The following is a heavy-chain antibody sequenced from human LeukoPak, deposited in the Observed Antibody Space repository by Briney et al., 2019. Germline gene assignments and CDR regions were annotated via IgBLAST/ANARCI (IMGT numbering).Heavy chain of an antibody. Sequence: PGGSLRLSCAASGFTFNSYEMNWVRQAPGKGLEWVSYISSSGSTKYYTDSVKGRFTITRDNAKNSLYLQMNSLRAEDTAAYYCAREYVSSSGNVFDYWGQGTLVTVSS. CDR3: AREYVSSSGNVFDY. CDR1: GFTFNSYE. J-gene: IGHJ4*02. CDR2: ISSSGSTK. D-gene: IGHD6-6*01. V-gene: IGHV3-48*03.